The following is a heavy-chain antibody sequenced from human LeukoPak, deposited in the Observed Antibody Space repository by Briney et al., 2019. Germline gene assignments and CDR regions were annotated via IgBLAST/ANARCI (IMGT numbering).Heavy chain of an antibody. CDR2: ISGSGGGT. CDR3: AKPVVQWLMSEPVNY. Sequence: PGGSLRLSCAASGFTFSTDAMSWVRQAPGKGLEWVSIISGSGGGTFYADSVKGRFTISRDNSKNTLYLQMNGLRAEDTAVYYCAKPVVQWLMSEPVNYWGQGTLVTVSS. CDR1: GFTFSTDA. D-gene: IGHD6-19*01. V-gene: IGHV3-23*01. J-gene: IGHJ4*02.